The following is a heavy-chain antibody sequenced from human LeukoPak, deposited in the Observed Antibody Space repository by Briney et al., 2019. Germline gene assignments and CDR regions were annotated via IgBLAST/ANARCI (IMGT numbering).Heavy chain of an antibody. D-gene: IGHD3-10*01. V-gene: IGHV4-30-2*01. CDR1: GGSITSGDYY. CDR3: ARVIGVGYYYYGSGSYFDY. Sequence: SETLSLTCTVSGGSITSGDYYGSWIRQPPGKGLEWLGYISQSGSTSYNPSLKSRFTISVDRSKNQFSLKLTSVTAADTAVYYCARVIGVGYYYYGSGSYFDYWGQGTLVTVSS. CDR2: ISQSGST. J-gene: IGHJ4*02.